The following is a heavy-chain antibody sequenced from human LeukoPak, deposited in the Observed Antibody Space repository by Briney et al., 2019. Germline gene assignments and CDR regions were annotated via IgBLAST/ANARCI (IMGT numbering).Heavy chain of an antibody. V-gene: IGHV3-11*01. Sequence: GGSLRLSCAASGFTFSDYYMSWIRQAPGKGLEWVSYISRGGSTTYYADSVKGRFTMSRDNAKNSLYLQMNSLRAEDAAAYYCVRGRGAGPGAHFDYWGQGTLVTVSS. J-gene: IGHJ4*02. CDR1: GFTFSDYY. CDR3: VRGRGAGPGAHFDY. CDR2: ISRGGSTT. D-gene: IGHD3-10*01.